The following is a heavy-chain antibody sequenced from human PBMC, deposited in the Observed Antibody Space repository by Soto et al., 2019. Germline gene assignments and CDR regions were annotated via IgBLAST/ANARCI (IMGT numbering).Heavy chain of an antibody. CDR1: GFTFSTYW. Sequence: LRLSCAASGFTFSTYWMSWVRQAPGKGLEWVASIKQDGSERYYVDSVKGRFTISRDNAKNSLYLQMNSLRAEDKAVYYCARMWLFNPFDYWGQGTLVTVSS. V-gene: IGHV3-7*01. CDR3: ARMWLFNPFDY. CDR2: IKQDGSER. J-gene: IGHJ4*02. D-gene: IGHD3-22*01.